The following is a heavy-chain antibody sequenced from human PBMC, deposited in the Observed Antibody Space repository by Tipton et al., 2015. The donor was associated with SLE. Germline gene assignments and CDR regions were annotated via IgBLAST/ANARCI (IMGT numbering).Heavy chain of an antibody. CDR3: ARDFRAAGNWFDP. J-gene: IGHJ5*02. Sequence: TLSLTCAVYGGSFSGYYWSWIRQPPGKGLEWIGEINHSGSTNYNPSLKSRVTISVDTSKNQFSLKLNSVTAADTAVYYCARDFRAAGNWFDPWGQGTLVTVSS. CDR2: INHSGST. V-gene: IGHV4-34*01. D-gene: IGHD6-13*01. CDR1: GGSFSGYY.